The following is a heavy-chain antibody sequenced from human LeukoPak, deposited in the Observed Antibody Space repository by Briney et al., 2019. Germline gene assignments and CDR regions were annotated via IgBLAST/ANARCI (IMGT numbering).Heavy chain of an antibody. D-gene: IGHD3-9*01. Sequence: GESLKISCKGSGYTFTNYWIGWVRQMPGKGLEWMGIIYPGDSDTRYSPSFQGQVTISADKSISTAYLQWSSLKASDTAMYYCARVPDILTGYYGNWFDPWGQGTLVTVSS. CDR3: ARVPDILTGYYGNWFDP. V-gene: IGHV5-51*01. J-gene: IGHJ5*02. CDR2: IYPGDSDT. CDR1: GYTFTNYW.